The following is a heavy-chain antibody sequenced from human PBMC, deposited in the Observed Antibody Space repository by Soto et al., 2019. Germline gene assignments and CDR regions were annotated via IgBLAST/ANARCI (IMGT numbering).Heavy chain of an antibody. CDR3: ARTDYKESLHWFDP. CDR2: IDWDDDK. D-gene: IGHD4-4*01. Sequence: SGPTLVNPTQTLALTCTFSGFSLSTSGMCVSWIRQPPGKALEWLALIDWDDDKYYSTSLKTRLTISKDTSKNQVVLTMTNMDPVYTATYYCARTDYKESLHWFDPLSPGTLVTVSS. CDR1: GFSLSTSGMC. V-gene: IGHV2-70*01. J-gene: IGHJ5*02.